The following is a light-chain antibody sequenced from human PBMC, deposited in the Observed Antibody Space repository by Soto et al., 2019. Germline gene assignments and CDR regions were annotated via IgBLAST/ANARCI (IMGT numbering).Light chain of an antibody. CDR2: TAS. CDR1: QCVSSY. CDR3: QQYGSSPWT. J-gene: IGKJ1*01. V-gene: IGKV3-20*01. Sequence: ESVLAQSPATLSLSPVGRATLSCRASQCVSSYLAWYQQKPGQAPRLLIYTASSRATGIPDRFSRGGSGTDFALTISRLDPEEFAVYYCQQYGSSPWTFGQGTKVDLK.